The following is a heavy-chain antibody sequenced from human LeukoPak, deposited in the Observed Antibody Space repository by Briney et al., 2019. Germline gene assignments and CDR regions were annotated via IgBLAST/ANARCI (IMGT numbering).Heavy chain of an antibody. CDR1: GFTFSSYW. CDR3: ARDLTGVDFDY. CDR2: INSDGSST. D-gene: IGHD3-9*01. J-gene: IGHJ4*02. Sequence: GGSLRLSCAASGFTFSSYWMHWVRQAPGEGLVWVSRINSDGSSTSYADSVKGRFTISRDNAKNTLYLQMNSLRAEDTAVYYCARDLTGVDFDYWGQGTLVTVSS. V-gene: IGHV3-74*01.